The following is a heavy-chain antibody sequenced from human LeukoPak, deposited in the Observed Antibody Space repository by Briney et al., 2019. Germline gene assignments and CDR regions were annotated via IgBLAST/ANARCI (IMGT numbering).Heavy chain of an antibody. D-gene: IGHD2-8*01. V-gene: IGHV1-2*02. CDR1: GYTFTGYY. CDR3: AREKVGYCTNGVCKNFDY. Sequence: GASVKVSCKASGYTFTGYYMHWVRQAPGQGLEWMGWINPNSGGTNYAQKFQGRVTMTRDTSISTAYMELSRLRSDDTAVYYCAREKVGYCTNGVCKNFDYWGQGTLVTVSS. CDR2: INPNSGGT. J-gene: IGHJ4*02.